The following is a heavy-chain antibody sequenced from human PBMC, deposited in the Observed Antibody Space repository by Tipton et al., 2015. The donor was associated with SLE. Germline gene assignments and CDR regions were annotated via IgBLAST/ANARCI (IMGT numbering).Heavy chain of an antibody. CDR2: IKSKTDGGTT. Sequence: SLRLSCAASGFTFSNAWMNWVRQAPGKGLEWVGRIKSKTDGGTTDYAAPVKGRFTISRDDSKNTLYLQMNSLKTEDTAVYYCTTEVAATRGLYYYYGMDVWGQGTTVTVSS. D-gene: IGHD2-15*01. CDR3: TTEVAATRGLYYYYGMDV. CDR1: GFTFSNAW. J-gene: IGHJ6*02. V-gene: IGHV3-15*07.